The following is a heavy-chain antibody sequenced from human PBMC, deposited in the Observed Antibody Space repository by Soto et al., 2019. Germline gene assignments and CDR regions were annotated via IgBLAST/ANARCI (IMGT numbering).Heavy chain of an antibody. CDR1: GFTFSSYA. J-gene: IGHJ5*01. CDR2: ISAGGTTT. Sequence: EVQLLDSGGGLVQPGESLRLSCAASGFTFSSYAMSWVRQAPGEGLEWVSTISAGGTTTYYADSVKGRFTISRDNSKNTLHLQMNSLRAEDTAVYYCAKPGPTGTTGRTHPWFDSWGQGNLVTVSS. D-gene: IGHD1-7*01. V-gene: IGHV3-23*01. CDR3: AKPGPTGTTGRTHPWFDS.